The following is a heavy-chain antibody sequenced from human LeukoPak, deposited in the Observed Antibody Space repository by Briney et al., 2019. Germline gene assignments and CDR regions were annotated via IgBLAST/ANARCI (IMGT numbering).Heavy chain of an antibody. D-gene: IGHD3-22*01. J-gene: IGHJ4*02. V-gene: IGHV4-59*01. Sequence: SETLSLTCTVSGGSISSYYWSWIRQPPGKGLEWIGYIYYSGSTNHNPSLKSRVTISVDTSKNQFSLNLSSVTAADTAVYYCARGHYYYDSTGGYFDYWGQGTLVTVSS. CDR3: ARGHYYYDSTGGYFDY. CDR2: IYYSGST. CDR1: GGSISSYY.